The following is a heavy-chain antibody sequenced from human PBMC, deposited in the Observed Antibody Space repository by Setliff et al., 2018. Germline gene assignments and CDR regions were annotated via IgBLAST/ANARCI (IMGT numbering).Heavy chain of an antibody. Sequence: ASVKVSCKASGHTFITFGISWVRQAPGQGLEWMGWISAYNGNTNYAQKLQGRVTMTTDTSTSTAYMELRSLRAEDTAVYYCACPDILTGLYDYWGQGTLVTVSS. CDR2: ISAYNGNT. CDR3: ACPDILTGLYDY. V-gene: IGHV1-18*01. CDR1: GHTFITFG. J-gene: IGHJ4*02. D-gene: IGHD3-9*01.